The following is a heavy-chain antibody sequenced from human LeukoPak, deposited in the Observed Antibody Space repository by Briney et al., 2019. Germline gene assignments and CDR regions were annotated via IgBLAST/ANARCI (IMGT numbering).Heavy chain of an antibody. J-gene: IGHJ6*03. CDR3: ARGPQLVDYYYIDV. V-gene: IGHV6-1*01. CDR2: TYYRSKWYS. D-gene: IGHD6-13*01. Sequence: SQTLSLTCAISGDSVSSNSAAWHWIRQSPSRGLEWLGRTYYRSKWYSDYAVSVKSRITINPDTSKNHFSLQLNSVTPEDTAVYYCARGPQLVDYYYIDVWGKGTTVTVSS. CDR1: GDSVSSNSAA.